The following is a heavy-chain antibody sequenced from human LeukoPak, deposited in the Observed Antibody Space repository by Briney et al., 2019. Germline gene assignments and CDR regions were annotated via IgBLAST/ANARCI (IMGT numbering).Heavy chain of an antibody. D-gene: IGHD3-22*01. J-gene: IGHJ3*02. Sequence: PSETLSLTCTVPGYSVSSGYYWGWIRQPPGKGLEWIGSIYHSGSTYYNPSLKSRVTISVDTSKNQFSLKLSSVTAADTAVYYCARDPFTLYYYDSSGQAAFDIWGQGTMVTVSS. CDR2: IYHSGST. V-gene: IGHV4-38-2*02. CDR1: GYSVSSGYY. CDR3: ARDPFTLYYYDSSGQAAFDI.